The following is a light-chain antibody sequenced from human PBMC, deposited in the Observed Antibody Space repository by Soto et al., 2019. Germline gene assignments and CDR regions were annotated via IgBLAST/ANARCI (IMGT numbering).Light chain of an antibody. J-gene: IGKJ2*01. CDR1: QSINNN. CDR2: DAS. Sequence: DIVMTQSPSTLSVSPGERATLSCRASQSINNNLAWYQQKPGQAPRLLIYDASTRATSVPARFSGSGSETEFTLTISSLQSEDFAVYYCQQCTNWPPYTFGQGTKLEIK. CDR3: QQCTNWPPYT. V-gene: IGKV3-15*01.